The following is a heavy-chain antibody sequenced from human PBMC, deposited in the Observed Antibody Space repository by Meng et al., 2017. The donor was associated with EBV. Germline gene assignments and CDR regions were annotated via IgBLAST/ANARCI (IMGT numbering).Heavy chain of an antibody. Sequence: QGQLQQVGAGLLKPSETLSLTCAGYGGCLSGYYWSWIRQPPGKGLEWIGEINHSGSTNYNPSLKSRVTISVDTSKNQFSLKLSSVTAADTAVYYCARGRWLQPGSYFDYWGQGTLVTVSS. V-gene: IGHV4-34*01. CDR3: ARGRWLQPGSYFDY. CDR1: GGCLSGYY. J-gene: IGHJ4*02. CDR2: INHSGST. D-gene: IGHD5-24*01.